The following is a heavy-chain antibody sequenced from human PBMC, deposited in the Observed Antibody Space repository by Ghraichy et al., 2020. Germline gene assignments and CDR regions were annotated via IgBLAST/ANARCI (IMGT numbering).Heavy chain of an antibody. CDR2: TYYRSKWYS. CDR3: VRGQWSAFNF. V-gene: IGHV6-1*01. CDR1: GDSLSSNGVA. Sequence: SQTLSLTCVISGDSLSSNGVAWNWIRQSPSRGLEWQGRTYYRSKWYSEYAISVKSRITINPDTSKNQFSLHLSSLTPGDTALYYCVRGQWSAFNFWGQGTLVTVSS. D-gene: IGHD6-19*01. J-gene: IGHJ4*02.